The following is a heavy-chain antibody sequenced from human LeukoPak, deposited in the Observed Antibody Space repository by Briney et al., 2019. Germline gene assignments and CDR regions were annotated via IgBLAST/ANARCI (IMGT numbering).Heavy chain of an antibody. Sequence: ASVKVSCKASGYTFTSYGISWVRQTPGQGLEGMGWISANNGNTNYAQKFQGRVTMTTDTSTGTAYMELRSLRSDDTAVYYCARDFFHGHCGGLSCFLLDYWGQGSLVAVSS. V-gene: IGHV1-18*01. D-gene: IGHD2-15*01. CDR1: GYTFTSYG. CDR3: ARDFFHGHCGGLSCFLLDY. CDR2: ISANNGNT. J-gene: IGHJ4*02.